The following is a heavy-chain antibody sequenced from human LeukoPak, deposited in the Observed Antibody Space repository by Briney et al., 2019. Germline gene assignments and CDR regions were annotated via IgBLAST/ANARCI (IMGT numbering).Heavy chain of an antibody. D-gene: IGHD3-9*01. CDR3: ARGLISDWFFDY. Sequence: GGSLRLSCAASGFTFSSYWMSWVRQAPGKGLEWVANIKQDGSEKYYVDSLKDRFTISRENSQNTVYLQMNSLRPEDTAVYYCARGLISDWFFDYWGQGTLVTVSS. J-gene: IGHJ4*02. CDR2: IKQDGSEK. CDR1: GFTFSSYW. V-gene: IGHV3-7*01.